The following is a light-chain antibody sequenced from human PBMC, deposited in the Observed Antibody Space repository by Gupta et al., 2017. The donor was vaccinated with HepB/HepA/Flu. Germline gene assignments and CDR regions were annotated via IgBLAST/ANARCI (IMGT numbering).Light chain of an antibody. CDR1: SSNTGSNT. CDR2: RNN. CDR3: AAWDDSLNGPV. V-gene: IGLV1-44*01. Sequence: QSVLTQPPSASGTPGQRVTISCSGSSSNTGSNTVNWYQQLPGTAPKLLIYRNNQRPPGAPDRFSGSKSGTSASLAISGLQSEDEADYYCAAWDDSLNGPVFGGGTKVTVL. J-gene: IGLJ3*02.